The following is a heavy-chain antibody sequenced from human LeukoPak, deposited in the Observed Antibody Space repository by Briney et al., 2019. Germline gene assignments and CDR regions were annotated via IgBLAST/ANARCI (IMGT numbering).Heavy chain of an antibody. CDR1: GDIVSSNSAA. J-gene: IGHJ4*02. CDR2: TLYRSKWYN. Sequence: SQTLSLTCAISGDIVSSNSAAWNWIRQSPSRGLEWLGSTLYRSKWYNDYAVSVKSRISINPDTSKNQFSLQLNFVTPEDTAVYYCAREVAGTYAFDYWGQGTLVTVSS. D-gene: IGHD6-19*01. V-gene: IGHV6-1*01. CDR3: AREVAGTYAFDY.